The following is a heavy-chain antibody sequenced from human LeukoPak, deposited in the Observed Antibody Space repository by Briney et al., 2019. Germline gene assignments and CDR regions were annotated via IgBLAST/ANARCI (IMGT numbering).Heavy chain of an antibody. V-gene: IGHV3-23*01. J-gene: IGHJ4*02. CDR1: GFTFSTYA. CDR2: ISGVSVGGIT. CDR3: VYTGTTDNSGYIRYYDY. Sequence: GGSLRLSCAASGFTFSTYAVSWVRQSPGKGPEWVSGISGVSVGGITYYADSVIGRFTISRDNSKNTAYLQMNSLRAEDTAVYYCVYTGTTDNSGYIRYYDYWGQGTLVTVSS. D-gene: IGHD3-22*01.